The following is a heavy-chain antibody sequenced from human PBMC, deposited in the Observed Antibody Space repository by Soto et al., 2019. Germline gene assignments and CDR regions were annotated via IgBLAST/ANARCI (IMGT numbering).Heavy chain of an antibody. V-gene: IGHV1-24*01. Sequence: GASVKVSCKVSGYTLTELSMHWVRQAPGKGLEWMGGFDPEDGETIYAQKFQGRVTMTRNTSISTAYMELSSLRSEDTAVYYCARAAAVQLERLGYYYMDVWGKGTTVTVSS. D-gene: IGHD1-1*01. CDR3: ARAAAVQLERLGYYYMDV. J-gene: IGHJ6*03. CDR2: FDPEDGET. CDR1: GYTLTELS.